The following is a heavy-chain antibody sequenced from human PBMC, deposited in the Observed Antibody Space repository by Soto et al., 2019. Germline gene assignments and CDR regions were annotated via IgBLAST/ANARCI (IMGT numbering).Heavy chain of an antibody. D-gene: IGHD5-18*01. J-gene: IGHJ4*02. CDR2: IYYSGST. Sequence: SETLSLTCTVSGGSISSYYWSWIRQPPGKGLEWIGYIYYSGSTNYNPSLKSRVTISVDTSKNQFSLKLSSVTAADTAVYYCARGVGGHTAMDFDYWGQGTLVTVSS. CDR3: ARGVGGHTAMDFDY. CDR1: GGSISSYY. V-gene: IGHV4-59*01.